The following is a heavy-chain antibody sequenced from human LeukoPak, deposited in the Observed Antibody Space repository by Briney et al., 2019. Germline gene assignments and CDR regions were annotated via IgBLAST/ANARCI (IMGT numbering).Heavy chain of an antibody. V-gene: IGHV4-34*01. Sequence: SETLSLTCAVYGGSFSGYYWSWIRQPPGKGLEWIGEINHSGSTNYNPSLKSRVTISVDTSENQFSLKLSSVTAADTAVYYCARGNSSSWGPFDYWGQGTLVTVSS. J-gene: IGHJ4*02. D-gene: IGHD6-13*01. CDR1: GGSFSGYY. CDR3: ARGNSSSWGPFDY. CDR2: INHSGST.